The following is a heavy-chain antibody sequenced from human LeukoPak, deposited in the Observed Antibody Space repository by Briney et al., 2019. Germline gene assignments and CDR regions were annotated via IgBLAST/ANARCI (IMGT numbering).Heavy chain of an antibody. CDR2: ITSSSSYI. D-gene: IGHD4-23*01. CDR1: GFTFSSYA. Sequence: GGSLRLSCAASGFTFSSYAMSWVRQAPGKGPEWVSSITSSSSYIYYADSVKGRFTISRDNARNSLYLQMNSLRAEDTALYYCARDGDTVLTRGYYYYMNVWGKGTTVTVSS. V-gene: IGHV3-21*01. CDR3: ARDGDTVLTRGYYYYMNV. J-gene: IGHJ6*03.